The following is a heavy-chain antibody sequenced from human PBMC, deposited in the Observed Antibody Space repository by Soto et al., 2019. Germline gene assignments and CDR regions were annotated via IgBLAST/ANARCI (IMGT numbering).Heavy chain of an antibody. CDR2: ISGSGGST. J-gene: IGHJ4*02. D-gene: IGHD3-10*01. CDR3: AKGITPMIRGVIPTNYFDY. Sequence: PGGSLRLSCTASGFTFSSYAMTWVRQAPGKGLEWVSGISGSGGSTYYADFVKGRFTISRDNSKNTLDLQMNSLRAEDTAVYYCAKGITPMIRGVIPTNYFDYWGQGTLVTVSS. CDR1: GFTFSSYA. V-gene: IGHV3-23*01.